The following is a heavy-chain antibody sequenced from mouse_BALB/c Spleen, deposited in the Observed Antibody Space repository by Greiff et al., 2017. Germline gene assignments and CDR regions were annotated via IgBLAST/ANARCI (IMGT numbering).Heavy chain of an antibody. J-gene: IGHJ4*01. D-gene: IGHD2-14*01. CDR2: INPSTGYT. CDR3: ARGGDRYRLYYAMDY. Sequence: VQLHQSGADLAKPGASVKMSCTASGYTFTSYWMHWVKQRPGQGLEWIGYINPSTGYTEYNQKFKDKATLTADKSSSTAYMQLSSLTSEDSAVYYCARGGDRYRLYYAMDYWGQGTSVTVSS. V-gene: IGHV1-7*01. CDR1: GYTFTSYW.